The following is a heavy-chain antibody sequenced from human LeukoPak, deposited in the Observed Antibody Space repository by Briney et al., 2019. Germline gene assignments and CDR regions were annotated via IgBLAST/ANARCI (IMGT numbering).Heavy chain of an antibody. CDR3: ARDRGGYGFFDY. CDR2: IKEDGSEK. V-gene: IGHV3-7*01. D-gene: IGHD5-12*01. J-gene: IGHJ4*02. CDR1: GFTFSNYW. Sequence: PGGSLRLSCAASGFTFSNYWMSWVRQAPGKGLEWVANIKEDGSEKYYVDSVKGRFTISRDNAKNSLYLQMNSLRAEDTAVYYCARDRGGYGFFDYWGQGTLVTVSS.